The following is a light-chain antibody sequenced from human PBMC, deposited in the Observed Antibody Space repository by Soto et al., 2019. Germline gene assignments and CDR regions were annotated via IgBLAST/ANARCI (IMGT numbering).Light chain of an antibody. CDR2: DAS. J-gene: IGKJ3*01. CDR1: QDIRNY. Sequence: DIQMTQSPSSLSASVGDRVTITCQASQDIRNYLNWYQQKPGKAPKLLIYDASNLETGVPSRFSGSGSGTDFTFTISSLQPEDIATYYCKQYDNLPFTFGPGTKVDIK. V-gene: IGKV1-33*01. CDR3: KQYDNLPFT.